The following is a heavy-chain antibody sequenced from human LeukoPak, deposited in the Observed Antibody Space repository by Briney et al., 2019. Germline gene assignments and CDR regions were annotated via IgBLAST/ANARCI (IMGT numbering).Heavy chain of an antibody. D-gene: IGHD1-1*01. CDR2: ISSNGGST. J-gene: IGHJ4*02. V-gene: IGHV3-64*01. CDR3: AKDVQSWPTYFDY. Sequence: GGSLRLSCAASGFTFSSYAMHWVRQAPGKGLEYVSAISSNGGSTYYANSVKGRFTISRDNSKNTLYLQVNSLRAADTAVYFCAKDVQSWPTYFDYWGQGTLVTVSS. CDR1: GFTFSSYA.